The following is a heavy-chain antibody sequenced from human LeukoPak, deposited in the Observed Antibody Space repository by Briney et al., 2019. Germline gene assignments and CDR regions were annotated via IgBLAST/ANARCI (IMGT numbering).Heavy chain of an antibody. Sequence: GGSLRLSCGASGFIFGSHAMNWVRQAPGKGLEWVSYIDTTGTSIHYADSVKGRFTISRDNAYNSLSLQMNSLRAEDTAVYYCTREHSYIYGSQFFDLWGRGTLVIVSS. CDR3: TREHSYIYGSQFFDL. CDR1: GFIFGSHA. D-gene: IGHD5-18*01. V-gene: IGHV3-48*01. J-gene: IGHJ2*01. CDR2: IDTTGTSI.